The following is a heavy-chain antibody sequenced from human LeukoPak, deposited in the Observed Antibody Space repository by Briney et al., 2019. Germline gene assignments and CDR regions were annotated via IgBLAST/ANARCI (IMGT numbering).Heavy chain of an antibody. CDR1: GFTFSTNS. J-gene: IGHJ5*02. Sequence: PGGSLRLSCSASGFTFSTNSMHWVRQAPGKGLEFVSAITSNGGSTYYADSVKGRFTLSRDNSKNTLYLQMSSLRAEDTAVYYCVTVGMTSIWSYLRFDPRGQGTLVSVSS. CDR3: VTVGMTSIWSYLRFDP. CDR2: ITSNGGST. D-gene: IGHD1-26*01. V-gene: IGHV3-64D*08.